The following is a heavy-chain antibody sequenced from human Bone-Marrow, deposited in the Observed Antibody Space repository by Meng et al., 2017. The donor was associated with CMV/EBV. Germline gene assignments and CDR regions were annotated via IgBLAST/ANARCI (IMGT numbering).Heavy chain of an antibody. D-gene: IGHD3-3*01. J-gene: IGHJ4*02. CDR3: ARNIRGITIFGVVTHFDY. V-gene: IGHV3-7*01. Sequence: GESLKISCAAFGFTFSSYWMSWVRQAPGKGLEWVANIKQDGSEKYYVDSVKGRFTISRDNAKNSLYLQMNSLRAEDTAVYYCARNIRGITIFGVVTHFDYWGQGTLVTVSS. CDR2: IKQDGSEK. CDR1: GFTFSSYW.